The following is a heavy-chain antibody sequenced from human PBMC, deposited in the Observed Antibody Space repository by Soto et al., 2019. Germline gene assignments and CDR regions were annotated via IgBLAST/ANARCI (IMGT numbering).Heavy chain of an antibody. CDR3: ARGYQSFDY. J-gene: IGHJ4*02. V-gene: IGHV3-30*14. CDR2: ISYDGSNK. CDR1: GFTFSSYA. Sequence: GGSLRLSCAASGFTFSSYAMHWVRQAPGKGLEWVAVISYDGSNKYYADSVKSRFTISRDNSKNTLYLQMNSLRAEDTAVYYCARGYQSFDYWGQGTLVTVSS. D-gene: IGHD1-26*01.